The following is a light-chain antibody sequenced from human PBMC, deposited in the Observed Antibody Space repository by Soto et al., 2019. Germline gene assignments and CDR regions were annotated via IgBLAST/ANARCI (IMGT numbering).Light chain of an antibody. CDR2: WAY. CDR1: QSVLHSSNNKNY. J-gene: IGKJ2*01. Sequence: DIVMTQSPDSLAVALGEQATINCKSSQSVLHSSNNKNYLAWYQQRPGQPPKLVTKWAYTRESGVPDRFSGRGSGTDFSLTISSLQSDDVAVYYCQQFYSPQYIFGQGTKLQIK. CDR3: QQFYSPQYI. V-gene: IGKV4-1*01.